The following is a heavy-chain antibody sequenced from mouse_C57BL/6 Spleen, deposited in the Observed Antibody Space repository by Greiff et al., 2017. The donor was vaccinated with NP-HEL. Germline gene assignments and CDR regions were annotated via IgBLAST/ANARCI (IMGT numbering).Heavy chain of an antibody. D-gene: IGHD1-1*01. J-gene: IGHJ1*03. Sequence: QVQLQQSGAELVRPGTSVKVSCKASGYAFTNYLIEWVKQRPGQGLEWIGVINPGSGGTNYNEKFKGKATLTADKSSSTAYMQLSSLTSEDSAVYFCALHYYGSSYGYFDVWGTGTTVTVSS. CDR1: GYAFTNYL. CDR3: ALHYYGSSYGYFDV. V-gene: IGHV1-54*01. CDR2: INPGSGGT.